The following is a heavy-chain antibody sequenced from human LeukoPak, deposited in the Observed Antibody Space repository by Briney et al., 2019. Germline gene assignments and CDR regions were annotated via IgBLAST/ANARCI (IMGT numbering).Heavy chain of an antibody. V-gene: IGHV1-18*01. J-gene: IGHJ4*02. D-gene: IGHD3-22*01. CDR3: ARGFTYYYDSSGYPILGY. Sequence: ASVKVSCKASGYSFTSYGITWVRQAPGQGLEWMGWISAYNGNTNYAQKPQDRDTMTTDTPTSTAYMELRSLRSDDTAVYYCARGFTYYYDSSGYPILGYWGQGTLVTVSS. CDR1: GYSFTSYG. CDR2: ISAYNGNT.